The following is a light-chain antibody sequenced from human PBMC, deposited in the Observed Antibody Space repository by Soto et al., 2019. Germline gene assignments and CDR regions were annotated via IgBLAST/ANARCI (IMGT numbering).Light chain of an antibody. CDR1: QTISSW. V-gene: IGKV1-5*03. CDR3: HHYINDSEG. Sequence: DIRMTVALGTRSVSEGDRVTITCRASQTISSWLAWYQQKPGKAPKLLVYKASTLNSGVPSRFSGSGSGTEITLTTCSLRPHDCPTYYSHHYINDSEGFGQGTKVDIK. CDR2: KAS. J-gene: IGKJ1*01.